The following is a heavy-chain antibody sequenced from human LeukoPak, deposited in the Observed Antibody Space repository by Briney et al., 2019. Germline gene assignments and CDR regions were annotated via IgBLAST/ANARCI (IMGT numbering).Heavy chain of an antibody. J-gene: IGHJ4*02. CDR3: AKDFALGIVATIFDY. Sequence: GGSLRLSCAASGFTFSSYAMSWVRQAPGKGLEWVSAISGSGGSTYYADSVKGRFTISRDNSKNTLYLQMNSLRAEDTAVYYCAKDFALGIVATIFDYWGQGTLVTVSS. D-gene: IGHD5-12*01. CDR1: GFTFSSYA. CDR2: ISGSGGST. V-gene: IGHV3-23*01.